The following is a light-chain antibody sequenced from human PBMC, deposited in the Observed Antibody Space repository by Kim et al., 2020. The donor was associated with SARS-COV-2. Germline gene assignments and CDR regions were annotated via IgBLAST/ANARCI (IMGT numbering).Light chain of an antibody. CDR1: QTINTRY. J-gene: IGKJ2*01. CDR2: AAS. Sequence: EIVLTQSPGTLSLSPGERATLSCRASQTINTRYFSWYQQKPGQAPRILIYAASSRAAGIPERFTSSGSETDFTHTINKLEPEDFAVYYCQQYGGSPQYTFGQGTRLEI. CDR3: QQYGGSPQYT. V-gene: IGKV3-20*01.